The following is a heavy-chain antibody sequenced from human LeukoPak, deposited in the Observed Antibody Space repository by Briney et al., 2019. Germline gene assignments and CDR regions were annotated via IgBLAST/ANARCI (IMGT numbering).Heavy chain of an antibody. CDR2: ISSSGSTI. CDR1: GFTFSSYE. D-gene: IGHD6-13*01. V-gene: IGHV3-48*03. CDR3: AREQQLAHFDY. J-gene: IGHJ4*02. Sequence: GGSLRLSCAASGFTFSSYEMNWVRQAPGKGLEWVSYISSSGSTIYYADSVKGRFTISRDNAKNSLYLQMNSLRAEDTAVYYCAREQQLAHFDYWGQGTLVTVSS.